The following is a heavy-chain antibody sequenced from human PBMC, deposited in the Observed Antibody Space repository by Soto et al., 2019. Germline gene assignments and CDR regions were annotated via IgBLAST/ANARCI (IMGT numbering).Heavy chain of an antibody. CDR1: GDSINSDKYY. CDR2: INHSGST. Sequence: SETLSLTCSVSGDSINSDKYYWSWIRQPPGKGLEWIGEINHSGSTNYNPSLKSRVTISVDTSKNRFSLKLSSVTAADTAVYYCARVQNCSGGSCYYRARYYYYYMDVWGKGTTVTVSS. J-gene: IGHJ6*03. CDR3: ARVQNCSGGSCYYRARYYYYYMDV. D-gene: IGHD2-15*01. V-gene: IGHV4-34*01.